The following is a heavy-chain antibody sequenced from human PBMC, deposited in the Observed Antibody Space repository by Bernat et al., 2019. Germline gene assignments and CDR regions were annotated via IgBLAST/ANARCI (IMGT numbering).Heavy chain of an antibody. CDR2: ISGSSSYI. V-gene: IGHV3-11*06. J-gene: IGHJ1*01. D-gene: IGHD3/OR15-3a*01. CDR1: GFIFSDYY. CDR3: ARLLSSKDWDEYLQH. Sequence: QVQLVESGGGLVNPGGSLRLSCAASGFIFSDYYMTWIRQAPGKGLEWVAYISGSSSYIKYADSVRGRFTISRDNAKNSLYLQMDSRRGEDTAVYYCARLLSSKDWDEYLQHWGQGTLVTVSS.